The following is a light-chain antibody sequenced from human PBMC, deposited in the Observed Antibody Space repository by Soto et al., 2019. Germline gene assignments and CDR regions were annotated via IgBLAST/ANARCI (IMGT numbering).Light chain of an antibody. V-gene: IGKV3-15*01. CDR1: QSVDNN. Sequence: EIVMTQSPASLSVSPGDGATLSCWASQSVDNNVAWYQQKTGQGPRLLIHGASTRAAGVPARFSGSGSGTDFTLTISSLQSEDFAVYFCQQYHNWPPQYTFGQGTKLQIK. CDR2: GAS. J-gene: IGKJ2*01. CDR3: QQYHNWPPQYT.